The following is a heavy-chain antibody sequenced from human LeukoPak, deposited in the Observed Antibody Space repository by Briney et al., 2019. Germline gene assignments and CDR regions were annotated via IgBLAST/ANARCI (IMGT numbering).Heavy chain of an antibody. D-gene: IGHD5-18*01. CDR3: ARDLGIQLWSAVDY. V-gene: IGHV1-46*01. Sequence: GASVKVSCKASGYTFTNKYMHLVRQAPGQGLEWMGIINPNGGSTSYAQRFQGRVTMTRDTSTSTVYMELSSLRPEDTAVYYCARDLGIQLWSAVDYWGQGTLVTVSS. J-gene: IGHJ4*02. CDR2: INPNGGST. CDR1: GYTFTNKY.